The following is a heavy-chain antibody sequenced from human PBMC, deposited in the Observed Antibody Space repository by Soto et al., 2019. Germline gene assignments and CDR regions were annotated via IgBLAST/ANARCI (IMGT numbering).Heavy chain of an antibody. CDR2: ISYDGSNK. CDR1: GFTFSSYG. CDR3: AKDRVGMVVAATPYYFDY. J-gene: IGHJ4*02. D-gene: IGHD2-15*01. V-gene: IGHV3-30*18. Sequence: QVQLVESGGGVVQPGRSLRLSCAASGFTFSSYGMHWVRQAPGKGLEWVAVISYDGSNKYYADSVKGRFTISRNNAKNTTYLQMNSLMADDTAVDYCAKDRVGMVVAATPYYFDYWGQGTLVTVSS.